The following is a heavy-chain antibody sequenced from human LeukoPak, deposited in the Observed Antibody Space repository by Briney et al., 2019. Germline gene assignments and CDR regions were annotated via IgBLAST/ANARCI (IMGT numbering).Heavy chain of an antibody. V-gene: IGHV3-7*01. CDR2: IKKDGSEK. Sequence: GGSLRLSCAASGFTFSSYWMSWVRQAPGKGLEWVANIKKDGSEKYYVDSMKGRFTISRDNAKNSLYLQIDSLRAEDTAVYYCARDRRVGGWGGAFDMWGHGTQVTVSS. J-gene: IGHJ3*02. CDR1: GFTFSSYW. D-gene: IGHD2-21*01. CDR3: ARDRRVGGWGGAFDM.